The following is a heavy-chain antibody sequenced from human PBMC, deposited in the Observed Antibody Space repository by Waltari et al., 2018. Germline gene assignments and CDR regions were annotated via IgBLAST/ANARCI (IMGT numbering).Heavy chain of an antibody. V-gene: IGHV3-53*01. J-gene: IGHJ4*02. CDR1: GFTVSRHY. CDR2: MYSGGRT. D-gene: IGHD3-22*01. Sequence: EVQLVESGGGLIQPGGSLRLSCAAFGFTVSRHYMSWVRQAPGKGLEWVSVMYSGGRTYYADSVKGLLTITRDKSKNTLYLQMNSLRAEDTAVYYCARAVHYYDSSGPLDYWGQGTLVTVSS. CDR3: ARAVHYYDSSGPLDY.